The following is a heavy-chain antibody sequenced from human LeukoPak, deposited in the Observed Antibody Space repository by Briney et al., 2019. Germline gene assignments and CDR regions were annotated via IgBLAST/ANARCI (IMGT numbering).Heavy chain of an antibody. CDR3: ASTSDILTGYLYSGVRAFDI. CDR2: IIPIFGTA. Sequence: ASVKVSCKASGGTFSSYAISWVRQAPGQGLEWMGGIIPIFGTANYAQKFQGRVTITADESTSTAYMELSSLRSEDTAVYYCASTSDILTGYLYSGVRAFDIWGRGTMVTVSS. CDR1: GGTFSSYA. V-gene: IGHV1-69*13. J-gene: IGHJ3*02. D-gene: IGHD3-9*01.